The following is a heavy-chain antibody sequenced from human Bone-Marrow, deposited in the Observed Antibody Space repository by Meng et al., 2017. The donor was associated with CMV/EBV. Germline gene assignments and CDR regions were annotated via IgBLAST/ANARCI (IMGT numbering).Heavy chain of an antibody. CDR2: ISSSSSYI. CDR3: AREGGSSSWRPYYYYYGMDV. D-gene: IGHD6-13*01. J-gene: IGHJ6*02. V-gene: IGHV3-21*01. CDR1: GFTFSSYE. Sequence: GGSLRLSCAASGFTFSSYEMNWVRQAPGKGLEWVSSISSSSSYIYHADSVKGRFTISRDNAKNSLYLQMNSLRAEDTAVYYCAREGGSSSWRPYYYYYGMDVWGQGTTVTVSS.